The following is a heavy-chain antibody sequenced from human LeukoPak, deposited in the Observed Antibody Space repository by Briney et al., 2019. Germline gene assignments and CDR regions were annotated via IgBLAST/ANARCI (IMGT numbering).Heavy chain of an antibody. CDR2: ISYSGSA. J-gene: IGHJ5*02. Sequence: SETLSLTCSVSGGSISNYYWTWIRQPPGKGLEWIGFISYSGSANYNPSLKSRVAISIDTSKNHFSLRLSSMTAADTAVYYCARDSGSYPHWFAPWGQGTLVTVSS. V-gene: IGHV4-59*01. D-gene: IGHD1-26*01. CDR1: GGSISNYY. CDR3: ARDSGSYPHWFAP.